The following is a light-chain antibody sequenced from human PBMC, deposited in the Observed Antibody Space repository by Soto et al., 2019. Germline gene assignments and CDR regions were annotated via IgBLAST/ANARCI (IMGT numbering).Light chain of an antibody. J-gene: IGKJ1*01. CDR3: QQYGSRPVT. CDR2: GAS. V-gene: IGKV3-20*01. Sequence: EIVITQSPATLSVSLGEIATLSCRASQSVSSNLAWYQQKPGQAPRLLLYGASTRATGFPERFSGSGSGTDFTLTISRLEPEDVAVDYCQQYGSRPVTFGQGTKVDIK. CDR1: QSVSSN.